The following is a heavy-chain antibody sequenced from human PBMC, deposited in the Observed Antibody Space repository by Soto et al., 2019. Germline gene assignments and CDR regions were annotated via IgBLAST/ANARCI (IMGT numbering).Heavy chain of an antibody. Sequence: GESLKISCKGSGYSFTSYWIGWVRQMPGKGLEWMGIIYPGDSDTRYSPSFQGQVTISADKSISTAYLQWSSLKASDTAMYYCAREAGSGSYTTEDNWFDPWGQGTLVTVSS. V-gene: IGHV5-51*01. CDR3: AREAGSGSYTTEDNWFDP. J-gene: IGHJ5*02. D-gene: IGHD3-10*01. CDR2: IYPGDSDT. CDR1: GYSFTSYW.